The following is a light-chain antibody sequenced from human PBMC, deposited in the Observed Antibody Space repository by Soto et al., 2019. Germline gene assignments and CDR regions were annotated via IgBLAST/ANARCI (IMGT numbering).Light chain of an antibody. CDR2: DAS. Sequence: IQLTQSPSTLSSSVGDRVTITCRASQSISSWLAWYQQKPGKAPKLLIYDASSLESGVPSRFSGRGSGTEFTLTISSLQPDDFATYYCQQYNSYLFGGGTKVDIK. CDR1: QSISSW. J-gene: IGKJ4*01. V-gene: IGKV1-5*01. CDR3: QQYNSYL.